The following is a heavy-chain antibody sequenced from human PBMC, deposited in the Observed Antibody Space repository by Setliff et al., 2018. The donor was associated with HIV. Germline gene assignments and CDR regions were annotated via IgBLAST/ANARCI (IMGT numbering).Heavy chain of an antibody. CDR2: IYSGGTT. CDR1: GFTVSSNY. J-gene: IGHJ4*02. D-gene: IGHD6-13*01. CDR3: AKDHATSSWFTALLDY. Sequence: GGSLRLSCAASGFTVSSNYVSWVRQAPGKGLEWVSIIYSGGTTYYADSVKGRFTIPRDNSKNTLYLQMNSLRAEDTAVYYCAKDHATSSWFTALLDYWGQGALVTVSS. V-gene: IGHV3-53*01.